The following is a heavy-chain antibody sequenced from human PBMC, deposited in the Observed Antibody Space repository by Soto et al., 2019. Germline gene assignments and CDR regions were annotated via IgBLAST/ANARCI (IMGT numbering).Heavy chain of an antibody. D-gene: IGHD3-22*01. CDR3: AGDTYYYDSSGYYYVSKADYFDY. J-gene: IGHJ4*02. CDR1: GYSISSGYY. V-gene: IGHV4-38-2*01. Sequence: LSLTCAVSGYSISSGYYWGWIRQPPGKGLEWIGSIYHSGSTYYNPSLKSRVTIPVDTSKNQFSLKLSSVTAADTAVYYCAGDTYYYDSSGYYYVSKADYFDYWGQGTLVTVSS. CDR2: IYHSGST.